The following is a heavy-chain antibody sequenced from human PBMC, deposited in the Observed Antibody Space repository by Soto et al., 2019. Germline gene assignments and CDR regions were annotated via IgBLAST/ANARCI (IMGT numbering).Heavy chain of an antibody. Sequence: SETLSLTCTVSGGSISSYYWSWIRQPPGKGLEWIGYIYYSGSTNYNPSLKSRVTISVDTSKNQFSLKLSSVTAADTAVYYCGRAILVSPDYDFDGFDYWGQGTLVTVSS. CDR1: GGSISSYY. CDR2: IYYSGST. CDR3: GRAILVSPDYDFDGFDY. J-gene: IGHJ4*02. V-gene: IGHV4-59*01. D-gene: IGHD3-3*01.